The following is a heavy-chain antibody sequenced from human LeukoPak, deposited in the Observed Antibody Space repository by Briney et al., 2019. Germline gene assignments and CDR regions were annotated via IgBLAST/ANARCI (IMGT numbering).Heavy chain of an antibody. V-gene: IGHV5-51*01. CDR1: GYSFTSYW. D-gene: IGHD6-19*01. CDR2: IYPGDSDT. CDR3: ARPHIAVAIVAFDI. J-gene: IGHJ3*02. Sequence: GASLKISCKGSGYSFTSYWIGWVRQMPGKGLEWMGIIYPGDSDTRYSPSFQGQVTISADKSISTAYLQWSSLKASDTAMYYCARPHIAVAIVAFDIWGQGTMVAVSS.